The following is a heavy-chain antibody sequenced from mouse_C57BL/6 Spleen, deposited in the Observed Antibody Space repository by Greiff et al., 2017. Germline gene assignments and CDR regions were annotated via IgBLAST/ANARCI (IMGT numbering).Heavy chain of an antibody. D-gene: IGHD2-2*01. CDR2: IYPSDSET. J-gene: IGHJ3*01. CDR1: GYTFTSYW. Sequence: VQLQHLGAELVRPGSSVKLSCKASGYTFTSYWLDWVKQRPGQGLEWIGNIYPSDSETPYNQKFKDKATLTVDKSSSTAYMQLSSLTSEDSAVYYCAREGNRIYYGYDGTFAYWSQGTLVTVSA. CDR3: AREGNRIYYGYDGTFAY. V-gene: IGHV1-61*01.